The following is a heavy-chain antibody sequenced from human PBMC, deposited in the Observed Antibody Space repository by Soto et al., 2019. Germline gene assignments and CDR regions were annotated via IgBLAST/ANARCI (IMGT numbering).Heavy chain of an antibody. CDR3: ASLAAAGTNWFDP. D-gene: IGHD6-13*01. J-gene: IGHJ5*02. CDR1: GGSLSKYY. CDR2: ISTSGHV. V-gene: IGHV4-4*07. Sequence: PSETLSLTCSVSGGSLSKYYWSWIRQPAGKGLEWIGRISTSGHVVSKVSLRSRLTMSVDMSNNHFSLKLSSVTAADTAVYYCASLAAAGTNWFDPWGQGTLVTVSS.